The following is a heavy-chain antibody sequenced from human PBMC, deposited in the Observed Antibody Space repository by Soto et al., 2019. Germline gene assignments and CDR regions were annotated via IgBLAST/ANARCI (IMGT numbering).Heavy chain of an antibody. CDR2: IYWDNDK. D-gene: IGHD3-10*01. Sequence: QFTWMESGLPLVNPPKPPTLTCSFSGFSLTTIGVAVAWIRQSPGKAREWLGIIYWDNDKRYSPSLKSRVTITKDTSKNQVVLTVTNMNPVDTGTYYCARSLWFGELHWGQGALVTVSS. V-gene: IGHV2-5*02. CDR3: ARSLWFGELH. CDR1: GFSLTTIGVA. J-gene: IGHJ4*02.